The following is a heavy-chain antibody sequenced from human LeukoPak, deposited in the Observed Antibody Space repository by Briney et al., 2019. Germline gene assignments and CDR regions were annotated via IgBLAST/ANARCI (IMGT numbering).Heavy chain of an antibody. CDR2: ISYDGSNK. CDR1: GFVFSSYG. Sequence: PGGSLRLSCAASGFVFSSYGMHWVRQAPGKGLEWVAVISYDGSNKYYADSVKGRFTISRDNSKNTLYLQMNSLRAEDTSVYYCAKDLLAVAGTSGSFDYWGQGTLVTVSS. J-gene: IGHJ4*02. D-gene: IGHD6-19*01. V-gene: IGHV3-30*18. CDR3: AKDLLAVAGTSGSFDY.